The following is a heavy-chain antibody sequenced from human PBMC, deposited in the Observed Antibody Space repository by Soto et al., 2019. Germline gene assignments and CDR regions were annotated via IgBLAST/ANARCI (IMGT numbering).Heavy chain of an antibody. CDR1: GFTFSNAW. Sequence: EVQLVESGGGLVKPGGSLRLSCAAPGFTFSNAWMNWVRQAPGKGLEWVGRIKSKTDGGTTDYAAPVKGRFTISRDDSKNTLYLQMNSLKTEDTAVYYCTTARGYYYYGMDVWGQGTTVTVSS. V-gene: IGHV3-15*07. CDR2: IKSKTDGGTT. CDR3: TTARGYYYYGMDV. J-gene: IGHJ6*02.